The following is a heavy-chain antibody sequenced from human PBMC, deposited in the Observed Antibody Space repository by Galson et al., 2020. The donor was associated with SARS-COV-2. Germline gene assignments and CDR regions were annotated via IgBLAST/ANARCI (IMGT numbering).Heavy chain of an antibody. CDR1: GGYISNYY. V-gene: IGHV4-59*01. CDR3: AGVFQRDPGVRDGFDL. D-gene: IGHD3-10*01. Sequence: ETSETLSLTCTVSGGYISNYYGSWIRQTPGKGLESIGYIFYSGSIHYNPSLKSRVTISLDTSKTQFSLRLTSVTAADTAVYYCAGVFQRDPGVRDGFDLWGHGTLVTVSA. CDR2: IFYSGSI. J-gene: IGHJ4*01.